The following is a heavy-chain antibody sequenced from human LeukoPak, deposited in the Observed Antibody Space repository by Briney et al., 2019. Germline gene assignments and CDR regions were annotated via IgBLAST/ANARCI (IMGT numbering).Heavy chain of an antibody. CDR1: GFTFDDYG. Sequence: RPGGSLRLSCAASGFTFDDYGMSWVRQVPGRGLGWVSGINGNGRITEYADSVKDRFTISRQNTKNSLYLYMNNLGGEDTALYFCARGSVQLWLRDTYYYMDVWGKGTTVTVSS. J-gene: IGHJ6*03. V-gene: IGHV3-20*04. CDR2: INGNGRIT. D-gene: IGHD5-18*01. CDR3: ARGSVQLWLRDTYYYMDV.